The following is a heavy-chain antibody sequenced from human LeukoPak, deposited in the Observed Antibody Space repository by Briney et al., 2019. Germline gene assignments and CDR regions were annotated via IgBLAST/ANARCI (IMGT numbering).Heavy chain of an antibody. CDR3: ASSRGVITNWFDP. Sequence: GGSLRLSCTASRFTFSTSPMNWVRQAPGKGLEWVSSISSSSSFIYYADSVKGRFTVSRDNAKNSLYLQMNSLRAEDTAVYYCASSRGVITNWFDPWGQGTLVTVSS. V-gene: IGHV3-21*01. CDR2: ISSSSSFI. D-gene: IGHD3-10*01. J-gene: IGHJ5*02. CDR1: RFTFSTSP.